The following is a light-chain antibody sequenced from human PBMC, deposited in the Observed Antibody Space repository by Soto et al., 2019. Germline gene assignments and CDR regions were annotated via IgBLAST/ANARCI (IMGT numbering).Light chain of an antibody. V-gene: IGLV2-23*02. CDR3: CSHPGPTGFPI. J-gene: IGLJ2*01. CDR1: SSDIGTYNL. CDR2: EVR. Sequence: QSVLAQPASVSGSPGQSITISCTGTSSDIGTYNLVSWYQHHPGKAPKLMIYEVRHRPSGVSNRFSGSKTGNTASLTSSGLQADDEADFCCCSHPGPTGFPIFGGGTKVTVL.